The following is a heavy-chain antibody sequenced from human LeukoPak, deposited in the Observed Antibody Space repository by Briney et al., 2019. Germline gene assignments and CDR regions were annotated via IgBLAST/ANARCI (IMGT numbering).Heavy chain of an antibody. Sequence: SETLSLTCTVSGGSISSSSYYWGWIRQPPGKGLEWIGSIYYSGSTYYNPSLKSRVTISVGTSKNQFSLKLSSVAAADTAVYYCLRYCSGGSCYDYYYYGMDVWGQGTTVTVSS. V-gene: IGHV4-39*07. D-gene: IGHD2-15*01. J-gene: IGHJ6*02. CDR2: IYYSGST. CDR1: GGSISSSSYY. CDR3: LRYCSGGSCYDYYYYGMDV.